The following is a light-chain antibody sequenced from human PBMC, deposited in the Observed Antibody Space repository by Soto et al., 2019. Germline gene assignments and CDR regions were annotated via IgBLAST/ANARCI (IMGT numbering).Light chain of an antibody. Sequence: EIVLTQSPGTLSLSPGERATLSCRASQSVHNNYLAWYQQKPGQAPRLLIYAASSRATGIPDRFSGSGSGTDFTLTISRLEPEDSAVYYCQQYGSSRPITFGQGTRLEI. CDR1: QSVHNNY. CDR2: AAS. V-gene: IGKV3-20*01. CDR3: QQYGSSRPIT. J-gene: IGKJ5*01.